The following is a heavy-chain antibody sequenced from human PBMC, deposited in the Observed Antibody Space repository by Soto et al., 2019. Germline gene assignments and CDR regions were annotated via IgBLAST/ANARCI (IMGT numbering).Heavy chain of an antibody. CDR1: GFTFSSYS. D-gene: IGHD3-10*01. Sequence: GGSLRLSCAASGFTFSSYSMNWVRQAPGKGLEWVSSISSSSSYIYYADSVKDRFTISRDNAKNSLYLQMNSLRAEDTAVYYCARLNTMVRGVNSGYYYGMDVWGQGTTVTVSS. CDR2: ISSSSSYI. CDR3: ARLNTMVRGVNSGYYYGMDV. J-gene: IGHJ6*02. V-gene: IGHV3-21*01.